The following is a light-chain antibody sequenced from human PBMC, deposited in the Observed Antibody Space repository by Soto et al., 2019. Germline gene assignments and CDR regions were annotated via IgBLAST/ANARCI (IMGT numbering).Light chain of an antibody. CDR2: LNSDGSH. CDR3: QTWGTGVV. CDR1: SGHSSYA. Sequence: QLVLTQSPSASASLGASVKLTCTLSSGHSSYAIAWHQQQPEKGPRYLMKLNSDGSHSKGDGIPDRFSGSSSGAERYLTFSSLQSEDEADYYCQTWGTGVVFGGGTKVTVL. V-gene: IGLV4-69*01. J-gene: IGLJ2*01.